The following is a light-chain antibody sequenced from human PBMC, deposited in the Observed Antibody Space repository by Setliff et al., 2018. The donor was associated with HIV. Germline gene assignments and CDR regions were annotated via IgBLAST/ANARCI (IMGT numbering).Light chain of an antibody. V-gene: IGLV2-14*03. CDR3: SIHRSRGYV. J-gene: IGLJ1*01. Sequence: QSVLAQPASVSGSPGQSITISCTGTGSDVATSKHVSWYQQHPGKAPKLIIYDIVTRPSGVSNRFSGSKSGGTASLTISGLQAEDEADYYCSIHRSRGYVFGSGTKVTVL. CDR1: GSDVATSKH. CDR2: DIV.